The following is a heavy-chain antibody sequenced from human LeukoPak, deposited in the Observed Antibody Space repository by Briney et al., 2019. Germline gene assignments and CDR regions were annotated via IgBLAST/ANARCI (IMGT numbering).Heavy chain of an antibody. D-gene: IGHD2-15*01. CDR3: ARGIVVVAATRDYYGMDV. V-gene: IGHV4-30-4*01. Sequence: SETLSLTCTVSGGSISSGDHYWSWIRQPPGKGLEWIGYIYYSGSTYYNPSLKSRVTISVDTSKNQFSLKLSSVTAADTAVYYCARGIVVVAATRDYYGMDVWGQGTTVTVSS. J-gene: IGHJ6*02. CDR1: GGSISSGDHY. CDR2: IYYSGST.